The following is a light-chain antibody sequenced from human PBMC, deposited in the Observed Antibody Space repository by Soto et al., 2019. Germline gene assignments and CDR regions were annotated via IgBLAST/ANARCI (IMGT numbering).Light chain of an antibody. CDR3: QSYDSSLSGWV. CDR2: GNT. Sequence: QSVLTQPPSVSGAPGQRVTISCTGSSSNIGAGYDVHWYQQLPGTAPKVLIYGNTNRPSVVPDRFSGSKSGTSASLAITGLQAEDEGDYYCQSYDSSLSGWVFGGGTKVTVL. J-gene: IGLJ3*02. V-gene: IGLV1-40*01. CDR1: SSNIGAGYD.